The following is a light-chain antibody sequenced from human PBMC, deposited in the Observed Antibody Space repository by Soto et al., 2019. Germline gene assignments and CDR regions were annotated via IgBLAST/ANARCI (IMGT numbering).Light chain of an antibody. Sequence: SYELTQPPSVSVSPGQTASITCSGDKLGDKYACWYQQKPGQSPVLVIYQDNKRPSGIPERFSGSNSGNTATLTISGTQAMDEADYYCQAWDSSTASFGTGTKLTVL. CDR2: QDN. J-gene: IGLJ1*01. CDR1: KLGDKY. CDR3: QAWDSSTAS. V-gene: IGLV3-1*01.